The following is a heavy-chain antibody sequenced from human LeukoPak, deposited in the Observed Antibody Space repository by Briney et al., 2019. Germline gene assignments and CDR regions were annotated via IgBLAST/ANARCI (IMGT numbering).Heavy chain of an antibody. CDR2: MKEDGSDE. CDR1: GFSFSDST. CDR3: ARRGAGGGYFPT. Sequence: GGSMRLSCVASGFSFSDSTMSWVRQAAGRGLEWVAKMKEDGSDENYVDSVKGRFTISRDNARNSLHLQMNSLRVEDTAVYFCARRGAGGGYFPTWGQGILVIVSS. V-gene: IGHV3-7*01. J-gene: IGHJ1*01. D-gene: IGHD3-16*01.